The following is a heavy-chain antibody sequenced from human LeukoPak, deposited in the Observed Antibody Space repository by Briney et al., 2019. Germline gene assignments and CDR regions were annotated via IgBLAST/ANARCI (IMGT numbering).Heavy chain of an antibody. D-gene: IGHD1-26*01. CDR2: IKSKTDGGTT. J-gene: IGHJ4*02. CDR3: TTPHSRSYFDY. V-gene: IGHV3-15*01. CDR1: GFTFSNAW. Sequence: GGSLRLSCVASGFTFSNAWISWLRQAPGKGLEWVGRIKSKTDGGTTDYAAPVKGRFTISRDDSKNTLYLQMNSLKTEDTAVYYCTTPHSRSYFDYWGQGTLVTVSS.